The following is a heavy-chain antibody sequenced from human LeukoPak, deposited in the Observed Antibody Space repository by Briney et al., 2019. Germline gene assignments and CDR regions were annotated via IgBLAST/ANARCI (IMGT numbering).Heavy chain of an antibody. CDR1: VFTVSSHY. V-gene: IGHV3-53*04. CDR2: IYSGGST. CDR3: ARLNRGGYFDY. Sequence: GGSLRLSCAASVFTVSSHYMSRVRQAPGKGLEWVSVIYSGGSTYYADSVKGRFTISRHNSKNTLYLQMNSLRAEDTAVYYCARLNRGGYFDYWGQGTLVTVSS. D-gene: IGHD2/OR15-2a*01. J-gene: IGHJ4*02.